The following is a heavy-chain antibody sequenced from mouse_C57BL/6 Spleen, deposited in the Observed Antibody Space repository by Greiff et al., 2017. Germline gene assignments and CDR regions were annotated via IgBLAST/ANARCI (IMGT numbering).Heavy chain of an antibody. CDR1: GYTFTSYW. CDR2: IDPSDSET. J-gene: IGHJ4*01. CDR3: ARCGKWDALDY. Sequence: QVQLQQPGAELVRPGSSVKLSCKASGYTFTSYWMHWVKQRPIQGLEWIGNIDPSDSETHYNQKFKDKATFTVDKSSSTAYMQLSSLTSEDSAVYYCARCGKWDALDYWGQGTSVTVSS. D-gene: IGHD1-1*02. V-gene: IGHV1-52*01.